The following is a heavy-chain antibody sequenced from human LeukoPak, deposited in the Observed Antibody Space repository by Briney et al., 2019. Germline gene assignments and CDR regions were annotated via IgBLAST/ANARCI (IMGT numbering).Heavy chain of an antibody. CDR2: IKEDGSEK. D-gene: IGHD1-7*01. CDR1: GFTFRKHW. J-gene: IGHJ4*02. V-gene: IGHV3-7*03. CDR3: ARKGLGGELGGSDS. Sequence: GGSLRLSCTAAGFTFRKHWMSWVRQAIGKGLECVAKIKEDGSEKHYVDSVRGRFTISRDNAKNSLYLQMNSLRVEDTALYHCARKGLGGELGGSDSWGQGTLVTVSS.